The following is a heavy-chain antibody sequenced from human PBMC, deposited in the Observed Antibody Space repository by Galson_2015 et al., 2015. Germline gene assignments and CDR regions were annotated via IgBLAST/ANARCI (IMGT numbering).Heavy chain of an antibody. Sequence: SLRLSCAASGFTFSSYEMNWVRQAPGQGLEWVSYISSSGSTIYYADSVKGRFTISRDNAKNSLYLQMNSLRAEDTAVYYCARVTVVAAGFDPWGQGTLVTVSS. V-gene: IGHV3-48*03. J-gene: IGHJ5*02. CDR2: ISSSGSTI. D-gene: IGHD2-15*01. CDR3: ARVTVVAAGFDP. CDR1: GFTFSSYE.